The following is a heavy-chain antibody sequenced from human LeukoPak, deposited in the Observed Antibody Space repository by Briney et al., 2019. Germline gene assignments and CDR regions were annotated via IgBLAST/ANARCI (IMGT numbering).Heavy chain of an antibody. CDR2: INAGNGNT. V-gene: IGHV1-3*01. D-gene: IGHD6-13*01. Sequence: ASVKVSCKASGCTFTSYAMHWVRQAPGQRLEWMGWINAGNGNTKYSQKFQGRVTITRDTSASTAYMELSSLRSEDTAVYYCARAIGRGETRIAAAGWFDPWGQGTLVTVSS. CDR3: ARAIGRGETRIAAAGWFDP. J-gene: IGHJ5*02. CDR1: GCTFTSYA.